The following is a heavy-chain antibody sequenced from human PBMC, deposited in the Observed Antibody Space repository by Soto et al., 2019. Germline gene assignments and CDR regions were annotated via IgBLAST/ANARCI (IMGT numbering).Heavy chain of an antibody. J-gene: IGHJ4*02. CDR2: IIPIFGTA. CDR3: ARGYYDFWSGYPSESFDY. CDR1: GGTFSSYA. D-gene: IGHD3-3*01. Sequence: QVQLVQSGAEVKKPGSSVKVSCKASGGTFSSYAISWVRQAPGQGLEWMGGIIPIFGTANYAQKFQGRVTITPDESTSTAYMELSSLRSEDTAVYYCARGYYDFWSGYPSESFDYWGQGTLVTVSS. V-gene: IGHV1-69*01.